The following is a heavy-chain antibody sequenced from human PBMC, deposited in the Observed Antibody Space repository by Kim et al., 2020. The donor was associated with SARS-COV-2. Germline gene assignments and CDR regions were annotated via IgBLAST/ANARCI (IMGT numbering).Heavy chain of an antibody. CDR1: GFTFSDYY. V-gene: IGHV3-11*01. Sequence: GGSLRLSCAASGFTFSDYYMSWIRQAPGKGLEWVSYISSSGSTIYYADSVKGRFTISRDNAKNSLYLQMNSLRAEDTAVYYCARVRYDSSGYYYYFDYWGQGTLVTVSS. CDR3: ARVRYDSSGYYYYFDY. CDR2: ISSSGSTI. D-gene: IGHD3-22*01. J-gene: IGHJ4*02.